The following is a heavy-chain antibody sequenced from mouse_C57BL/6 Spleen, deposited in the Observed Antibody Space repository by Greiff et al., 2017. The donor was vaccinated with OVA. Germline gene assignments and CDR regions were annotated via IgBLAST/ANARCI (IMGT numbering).Heavy chain of an antibody. CDR2: ISYSGST. Sequence: VQLKESGPGMVKPSQSLSLTCTVTGYSITSGYDWHWIRHFPGNKLEWMGYISYSGSTNYNPSLKSRISITHDTSKNHFFLKLNSVTTEDTATYYCARGDYGSEGFAYWGQGTLVTVSA. CDR1: GYSITSGYD. V-gene: IGHV3-1*01. D-gene: IGHD1-1*01. J-gene: IGHJ3*01. CDR3: ARGDYGSEGFAY.